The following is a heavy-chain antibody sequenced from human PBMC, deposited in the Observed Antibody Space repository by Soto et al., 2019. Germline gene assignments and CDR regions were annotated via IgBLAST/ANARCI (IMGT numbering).Heavy chain of an antibody. CDR2: ISYDGSGK. D-gene: IGHD3-10*01. CDR3: ARGRMVRGVHLTYYFGMDV. J-gene: IGHJ6*01. CDR1: GFTLSSYT. Sequence: QVHLVESGGGVVQPGRSLRLSCAASGFTLSSYTMHWVRQAPGKGLEWVAVISYDGSGKYYADSVKGRFTISRDNSENTLYLEMNSLIADDTAVYYCARGRMVRGVHLTYYFGMDVW. V-gene: IGHV3-30-3*01.